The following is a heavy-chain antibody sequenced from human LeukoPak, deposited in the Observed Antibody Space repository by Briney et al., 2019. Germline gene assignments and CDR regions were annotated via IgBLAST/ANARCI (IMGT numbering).Heavy chain of an antibody. CDR3: ARGPRIQLWTNKWEFDY. J-gene: IGHJ4*02. CDR1: GVSISSYY. CDR2: IYYSGST. Sequence: AETLSLTCAVSGVSISSYYLSWIRQPPGKGLEWIGYIYYSGSTNYNPSLKSRVTISVDTSKNQFYLNLSSVTAADTAVYYCARGPRIQLWTNKWEFDYWGEGTLVTVSS. V-gene: IGHV4-59*12. D-gene: IGHD5-18*01.